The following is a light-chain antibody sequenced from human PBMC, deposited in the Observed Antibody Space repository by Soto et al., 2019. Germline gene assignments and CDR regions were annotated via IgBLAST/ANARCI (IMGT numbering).Light chain of an antibody. V-gene: IGKV1-39*01. Sequence: DIQMTQSPSSLSASVGDRVTITCRASQSISSYLNWYQQKPGKAPKLLIYAASSLQSGVPSRFSGSGSGTDVTLTISSLQPEEFATYYCQQSYSTLWTFGQGTKVEIK. J-gene: IGKJ1*01. CDR2: AAS. CDR1: QSISSY. CDR3: QQSYSTLWT.